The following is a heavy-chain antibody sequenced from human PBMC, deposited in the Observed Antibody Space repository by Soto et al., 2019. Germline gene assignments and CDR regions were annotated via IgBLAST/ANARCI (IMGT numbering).Heavy chain of an antibody. J-gene: IGHJ6*03. CDR1: GYSFTSYW. V-gene: IGHV5-51*01. CDR2: IYPGDSDT. D-gene: IGHD2-15*01. Sequence: GESLKISCKGSGYSFTSYWIGWVRQMPGKGLEWMGIIYPGDSDTRYSPSFQGQVTISADKSISTAYLQWSSLKASDTAMYYCARLGTDCSGGSCYLYYYYYYMDVWGKGTTVTVSS. CDR3: ARLGTDCSGGSCYLYYYYYYMDV.